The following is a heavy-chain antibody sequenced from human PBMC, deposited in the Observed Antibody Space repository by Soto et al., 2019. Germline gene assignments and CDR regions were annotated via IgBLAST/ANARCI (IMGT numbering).Heavy chain of an antibody. CDR1: GYTFISYG. V-gene: IGHV1-18*01. Sequence: QVQLVQSGAEVKKPGASVKVSCKASGYTFISYGITWVRQAPGQGLEWMGWISAYNAHTNYGQKFQDRVSLTTDTSTSTSYIEMRSLRSDDTAFYFCARVFRWSSSSWGFDSWGQGTLVTVSS. CDR3: ARVFRWSSSSWGFDS. D-gene: IGHD6-6*01. CDR2: ISAYNAHT. J-gene: IGHJ4*02.